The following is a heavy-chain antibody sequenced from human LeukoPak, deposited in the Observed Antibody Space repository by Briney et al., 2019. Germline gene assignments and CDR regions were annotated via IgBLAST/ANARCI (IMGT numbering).Heavy chain of an antibody. CDR3: ATVGSPPFDY. CDR1: GYTFTDYY. J-gene: IGHJ4*02. V-gene: IGHV1-69-2*01. CDR2: VDPEDGET. D-gene: IGHD1-26*01. Sequence: ASVKISCKASGYTFTDYYMHWVQQAPGKGLEWMGRVDPEDGETIYAEKFQGRVTITADTSTDAAYMELSSLRSEDTAVYYCATVGSPPFDYWGQGTLVTVSS.